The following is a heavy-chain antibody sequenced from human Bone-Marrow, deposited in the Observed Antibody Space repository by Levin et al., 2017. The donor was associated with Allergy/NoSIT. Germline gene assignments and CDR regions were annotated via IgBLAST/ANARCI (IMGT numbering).Heavy chain of an antibody. CDR3: AREIAAGGGRNDY. J-gene: IGHJ4*02. D-gene: IGHD6-13*01. CDR2: IYYSGST. V-gene: IGHV4-31*03. CDR1: SGSISSGGYY. Sequence: TASETLSLTCTDSSGSISSGGYYWSWIRQHPGKGLEWIGYIYYSGSTYYNPSLKRRVTISLDTSKRQFSLNLTSVTVADTAVYYCAREIAAGGGRNDYWGQGILVTVSS.